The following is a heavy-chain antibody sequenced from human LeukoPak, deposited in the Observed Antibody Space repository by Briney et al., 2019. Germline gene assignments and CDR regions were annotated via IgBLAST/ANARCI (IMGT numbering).Heavy chain of an antibody. CDR2: IDHSGST. Sequence: SETLSLTCTVSGGSISTYYWTWIRQPPGKGLEWIGYIDHSGSTKYNPSLKSRVRISVDTSKNQFSLRMTSVTAADTAVYYCARDPGRRGSGLDWGQGSLVTVSS. D-gene: IGHD6-25*01. CDR1: GGSISTYY. V-gene: IGHV4-59*12. CDR3: ARDPGRRGSGLD. J-gene: IGHJ4*02.